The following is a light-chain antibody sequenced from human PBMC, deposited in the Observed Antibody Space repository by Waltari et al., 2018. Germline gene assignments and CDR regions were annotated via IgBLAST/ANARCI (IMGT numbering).Light chain of an antibody. Sequence: DIVMTQSPDSLAVSLGERSTINCKSSQNILYSSNNKNYLTWYQQKPGQPPKLLIYWSSTGESGVPDRFSGSASGTDFTLTISSLQAEDVAVYYCQQYYSAPYTFGQGTKLEIK. J-gene: IGKJ2*01. V-gene: IGKV4-1*01. CDR3: QQYYSAPYT. CDR1: QNILYSSNNKNY. CDR2: WSS.